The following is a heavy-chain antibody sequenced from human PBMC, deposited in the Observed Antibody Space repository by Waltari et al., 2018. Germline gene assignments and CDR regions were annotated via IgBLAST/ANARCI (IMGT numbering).Heavy chain of an antibody. D-gene: IGHD3-10*01. CDR3: ARVPMVRGVLAFMDV. J-gene: IGHJ6*02. V-gene: IGHV4-38-2*01. CDR1: GSSISSGSY. Sequence: QVQLQDSGPGLLKPSEPLSLTCAISGSSISSGSYWGWIRQPPGKGLEWIGNIYHNGSTYYNPSLKSRVTISVDTSKNQFSLKLSSVTAADTAVYYCARVPMVRGVLAFMDVWGQGTTVTVSS. CDR2: IYHNGST.